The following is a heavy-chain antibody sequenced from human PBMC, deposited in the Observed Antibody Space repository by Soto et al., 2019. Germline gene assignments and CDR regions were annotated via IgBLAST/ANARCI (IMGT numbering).Heavy chain of an antibody. CDR3: ALTAGGGRVVIKPRYYYYGMDV. J-gene: IGHJ6*02. Sequence: PSETLSLTCTVSGGSISSGDYYWSWIRQPPGKGLEWIGYIYYSGSTYYNPSLKSRVTISVDTSKNQFSLKLSSVTAADTAVYYCALTAGGGRVVIKPRYYYYGMDVWGQGTTVTVSS. CDR2: IYYSGST. V-gene: IGHV4-30-4*01. CDR1: GGSISSGDYY. D-gene: IGHD3-10*01.